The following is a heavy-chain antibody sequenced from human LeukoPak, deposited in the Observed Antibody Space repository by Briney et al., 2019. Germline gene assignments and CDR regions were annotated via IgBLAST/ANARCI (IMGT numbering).Heavy chain of an antibody. CDR1: GLIFSNYG. Sequence: GGSLTLSCTTSGLIFSNYGRHWVRQAPGKGLEWVAFIRHNGSNKYYADFVNGRSTILGEYSKKTAFLQMTSLRTEDTAVYYCAKDRWLQGYFDYCGQGTLVTVSS. D-gene: IGHD5-24*01. CDR2: IRHNGSNK. J-gene: IGHJ4*02. V-gene: IGHV3-30*02. CDR3: AKDRWLQGYFDY.